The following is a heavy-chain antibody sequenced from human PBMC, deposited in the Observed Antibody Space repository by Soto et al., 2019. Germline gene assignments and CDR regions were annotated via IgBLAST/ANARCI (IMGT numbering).Heavy chain of an antibody. Sequence: SETLSLTCAVYGGSFSGYYWSWIRQPPGKGLEWIGEINHSGSTNYNPSLKSRVTISVDTSKNQFSLKLSSVTAADTAVYYCARQDVLRFLEWPNWFDPWGQGTLVTVSS. J-gene: IGHJ5*02. CDR2: INHSGST. D-gene: IGHD3-3*01. CDR1: GGSFSGYY. V-gene: IGHV4-34*01. CDR3: ARQDVLRFLEWPNWFDP.